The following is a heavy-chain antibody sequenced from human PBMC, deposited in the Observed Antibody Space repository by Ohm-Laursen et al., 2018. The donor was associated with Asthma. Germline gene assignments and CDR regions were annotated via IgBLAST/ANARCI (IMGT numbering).Heavy chain of an antibody. CDR2: ISGSGGST. Sequence: SLRLSCAASGFTFSSYAMSWVRQAPGKGLEWVSAISGSGGSTYYADSVKGRFTISRDNSKNTLYLQMNSLRAEDTAVYYCAKGRYSGSYANWFDPWGQGTLVTVSS. D-gene: IGHD1-26*01. J-gene: IGHJ5*02. CDR1: GFTFSSYA. V-gene: IGHV3-23*01. CDR3: AKGRYSGSYANWFDP.